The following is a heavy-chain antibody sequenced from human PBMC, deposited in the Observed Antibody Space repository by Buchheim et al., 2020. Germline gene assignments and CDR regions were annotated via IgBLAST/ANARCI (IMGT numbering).Heavy chain of an antibody. J-gene: IGHJ6*02. CDR1: GLTLSSYA. CDR3: ARDLRIAARPRKGEIYYYYYYGMDV. Sequence: QVQLVESGGGVVQPGRSLRLSCAASGLTLSSYAMHWVRQAPGKGLEWVAVISYDGSNKYYADSVKGRFTISRDNSKNTLYLQMNSLRAEDTAVYYCARDLRIAARPRKGEIYYYYYYGMDVWGQGTT. D-gene: IGHD6-6*01. V-gene: IGHV3-30*04. CDR2: ISYDGSNK.